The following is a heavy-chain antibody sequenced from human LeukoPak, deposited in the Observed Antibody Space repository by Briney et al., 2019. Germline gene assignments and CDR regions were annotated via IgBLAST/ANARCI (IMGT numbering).Heavy chain of an antibody. V-gene: IGHV3-23*01. CDR2: ISNSDDNT. Sequence: GGSLRLSCAVSGFTFSSYAMSWVRQAPGKGLEWVSTISNSDDNTYYADSVKGRFTISRDSSKNTLYLQMNSLTADDTAVYYCARGTSSYSDYNTFDYWGQGTLVSVSS. CDR1: GFTFSSYA. CDR3: ARGTSSYSDYNTFDY. D-gene: IGHD4-11*01. J-gene: IGHJ4*02.